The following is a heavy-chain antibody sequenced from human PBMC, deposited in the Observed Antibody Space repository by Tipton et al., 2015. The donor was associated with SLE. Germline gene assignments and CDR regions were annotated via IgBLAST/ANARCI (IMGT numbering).Heavy chain of an antibody. CDR3: ARASGGEGATAFDI. V-gene: IGHV4-34*01. Sequence: QLVQSGGGVVQPGRSLRLSCAASGFTVSSNYMSWIRQPPGKGLEWIGEINHSGSTNYNPSLKSRATISVDTSKNQFSLKLSSVTAADTAAYYCARASGGEGATAFDIWGQGTMVTVSS. J-gene: IGHJ3*02. D-gene: IGHD1-26*01. CDR2: INHSGST. CDR1: GFTVSSNY.